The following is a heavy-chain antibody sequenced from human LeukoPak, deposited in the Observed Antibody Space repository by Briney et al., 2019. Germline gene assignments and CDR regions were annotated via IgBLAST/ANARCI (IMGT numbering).Heavy chain of an antibody. CDR2: IYYSGST. CDR1: GGSISSYY. V-gene: IGHV4-59*12. Sequence: PSETLSLTCTVSGGSISSYYWSWIRQPPGKGLEWIGYIYYSGSTNYNPSLKSRVTISVDRSKNQFSLKLSSVTAADTAVYYCARVNWNEEFDYWGQGTLVTVSS. D-gene: IGHD1-1*01. CDR3: ARVNWNEEFDY. J-gene: IGHJ4*02.